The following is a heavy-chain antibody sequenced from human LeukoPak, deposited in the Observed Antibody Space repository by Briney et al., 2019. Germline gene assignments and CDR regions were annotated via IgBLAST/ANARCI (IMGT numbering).Heavy chain of an antibody. CDR1: GFTFSSYD. J-gene: IGHJ4*02. D-gene: IGHD3-9*01. V-gene: IGHV3-23*01. CDR2: ISGSGSST. CDR3: AKEADDWYPRPFDY. Sequence: GESLRLSCAASGFTFSSYDMSWVRQAPGKGLEWVSGISGSGSSTYYADSVKGRFTISRDNSKNTLYLQMNSLTAEDTAVYYCAKEADDWYPRPFDYWGQGTLVTVSS.